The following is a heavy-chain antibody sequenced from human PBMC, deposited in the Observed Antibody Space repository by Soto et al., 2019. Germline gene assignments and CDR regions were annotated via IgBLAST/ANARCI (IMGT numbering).Heavy chain of an antibody. CDR1: GFTFSGSA. V-gene: IGHV3-73*02. Sequence: EVQLVESGGGLVQPGGSLKLSCAASGFTFSGSAMHWVRQASGKGLEWVGRIRSKANSYATAYAASEKGRFTISRDDAKNTAYLQTNSLTAEDTAVYYGTRPPSYCSSPSCLGENDYYGLAVWGQGTTVTVSS. CDR2: IRSKANSYAT. CDR3: TRPPSYCSSPSCLGENDYYGLAV. D-gene: IGHD2-2*01. J-gene: IGHJ6*02.